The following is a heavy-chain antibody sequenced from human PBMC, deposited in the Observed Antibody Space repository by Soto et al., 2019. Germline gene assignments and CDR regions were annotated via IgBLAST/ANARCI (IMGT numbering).Heavy chain of an antibody. CDR3: ARQFDYDTSGYYYAY. V-gene: IGHV1-46*01. CDR1: GYTFTSYY. D-gene: IGHD3-22*01. CDR2: INPSGGST. J-gene: IGHJ4*02. Sequence: ASVKVSCKASGYTFTSYYMHWVRQAPGQGLEWMGIINPSGGSTSYAQKFQGRITITADEATSTAYMELSSLRSEDTALYYCARQFDYDTSGYYYAYWGQGTLVTVSS.